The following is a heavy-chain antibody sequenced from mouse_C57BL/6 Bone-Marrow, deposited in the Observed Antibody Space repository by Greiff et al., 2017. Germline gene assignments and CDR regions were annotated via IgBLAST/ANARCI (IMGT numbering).Heavy chain of an antibody. D-gene: IGHD2-1*01. Sequence: QVQLKQPGAELVKPGASVKLSCKASGYTFTSYWMHWVKQRPGQGLEWIGWIFPGSGSTYYNEKFKGKATLTVDKSSSTAYMLLSSLTSEDSAVYFCARHLLWFAYWGQGTLVTVSA. J-gene: IGHJ3*01. CDR1: GYTFTSYW. CDR3: ARHLLWFAY. V-gene: IGHV1-64*01. CDR2: IFPGSGST.